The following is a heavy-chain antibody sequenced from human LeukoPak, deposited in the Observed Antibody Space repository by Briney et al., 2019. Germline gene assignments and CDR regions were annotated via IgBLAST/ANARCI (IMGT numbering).Heavy chain of an antibody. CDR3: ARENPSGYYNRPIDY. J-gene: IGHJ4*02. D-gene: IGHD3-3*01. CDR2: IYYSGSI. Sequence: SETLYLTCTVSGASISSYYWSWIRQPPGKGLEWIGDIYYSGSIKYNPSLKSRVTMSVDTSKNQFSLKLSSVTAADTAIYYCARENPSGYYNRPIDYWGQGTLVTVSS. V-gene: IGHV4-59*01. CDR1: GASISSYY.